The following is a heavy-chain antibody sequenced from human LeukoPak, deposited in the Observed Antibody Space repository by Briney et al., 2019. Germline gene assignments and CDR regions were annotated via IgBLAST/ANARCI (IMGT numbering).Heavy chain of an antibody. CDR2: ISGSGGST. V-gene: IGHV3-23*01. J-gene: IGHJ4*02. CDR1: GLTFSSYA. CDR3: AKASMIVVVTFEK. Sequence: GGSLRLSCAATGLTFSSYAMSLVRQAPGKGLEWVSAISGSGGSTYYADSVKGRFTISRDNSKNTLYLQMNSLRAEDTAVYYCAKASMIVVVTFEKWGQGTLVTVSS. D-gene: IGHD3-22*01.